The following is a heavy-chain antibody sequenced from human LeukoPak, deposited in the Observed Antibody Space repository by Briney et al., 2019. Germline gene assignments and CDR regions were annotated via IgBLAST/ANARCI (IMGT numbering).Heavy chain of an antibody. Sequence: PSETLSLTCAVYGGSFSGYYWSWIRQPPGKGLEWIGEINHSGSTNYNPSLKNRVTISVDTSKNQFSLKLSSVTAADTAVYYCAREVSGAYYYYYYMDVWGKGTTVTVSS. CDR2: INHSGST. CDR1: GGSFSGYY. CDR3: AREVSGAYYYYYYMDV. V-gene: IGHV4-34*01. D-gene: IGHD6-19*01. J-gene: IGHJ6*03.